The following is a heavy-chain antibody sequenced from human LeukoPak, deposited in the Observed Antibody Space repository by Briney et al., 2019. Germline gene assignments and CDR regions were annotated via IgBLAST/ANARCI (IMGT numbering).Heavy chain of an antibody. CDR1: GGSISSYY. Sequence: SETLSLTCTVSGGSISSYYWSWIRQPPGKGLEWIGYIYYSGSTNYNPSLKSRVTISVDTSKNQFSLKLSSVTAADTAVYYCARSEYDFWSGSNSVYFDYWGQGTLVTVSS. D-gene: IGHD3-3*01. CDR2: IYYSGST. CDR3: ARSEYDFWSGSNSVYFDY. J-gene: IGHJ4*02. V-gene: IGHV4-59*01.